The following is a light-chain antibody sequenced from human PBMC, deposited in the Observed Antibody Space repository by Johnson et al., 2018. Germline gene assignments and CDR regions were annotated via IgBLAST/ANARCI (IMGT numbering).Light chain of an antibody. V-gene: IGLV1-51*02. CDR3: GTWDSSLSAGNV. CDR1: SSNIGNNY. Sequence: QSVLTQPPSVSAAPGQKVTISCSGSSSNIGNNYVSWYQQLPGTAPKLLIYENNKRPSGIPDRFSGSKSGPSATLGITGLQTGAEADYYCGTWDSSLSAGNVFGTGTKVTGL. J-gene: IGLJ1*01. CDR2: ENN.